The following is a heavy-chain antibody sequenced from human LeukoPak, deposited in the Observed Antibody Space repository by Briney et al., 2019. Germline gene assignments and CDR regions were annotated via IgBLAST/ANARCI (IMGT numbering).Heavy chain of an antibody. D-gene: IGHD1-26*01. V-gene: IGHV3-30*03. CDR1: GFTFSSYG. CDR3: ASGGSYFDY. CDR2: ISYDGSNK. J-gene: IGHJ4*02. Sequence: GRSLRLSCAASGFTFSSYGMHWVRQAPGKGLEWVAVISYDGSNKYYADSVKGRFTISRDNSKNTLYLQMNSLRAEDTAVYYCASGGSYFDYWGQGTLVTVSS.